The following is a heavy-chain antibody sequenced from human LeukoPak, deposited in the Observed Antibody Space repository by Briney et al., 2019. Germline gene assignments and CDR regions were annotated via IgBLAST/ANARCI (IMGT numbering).Heavy chain of an antibody. Sequence: SETLSLTCAVYGGSFSGYYWSWIRQPPGKGLEWIGEINHSGSTNYNPSLKSRVTISVDTSKNQFSLKLSSVTAADTAVYYCARGRCLGEYYYAYWGQGTLVTVSS. CDR1: GGSFSGYY. D-gene: IGHD3-10*01. V-gene: IGHV4-34*01. J-gene: IGHJ4*02. CDR3: ARGRCLGEYYYAY. CDR2: INHSGST.